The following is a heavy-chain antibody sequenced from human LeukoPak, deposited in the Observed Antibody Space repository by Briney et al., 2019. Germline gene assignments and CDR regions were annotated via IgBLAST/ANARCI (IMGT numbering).Heavy chain of an antibody. Sequence: SETLSLTCTVFGGSISSSSYYWRWIRQPPGKGLEWIGSIYYSGSTYYNPSLKSRVTISADTSKNQISLKLSSVTAADTAVYHCARHIRSVFYYYGMDVWGQGTTVTVS. CDR3: ARHIRSVFYYYGMDV. J-gene: IGHJ6*02. CDR1: GGSISSSSYY. V-gene: IGHV4-39*01. D-gene: IGHD3-3*01. CDR2: IYYSGST.